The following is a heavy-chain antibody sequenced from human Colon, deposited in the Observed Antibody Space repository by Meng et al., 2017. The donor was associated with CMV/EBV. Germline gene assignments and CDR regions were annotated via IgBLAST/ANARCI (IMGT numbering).Heavy chain of an antibody. D-gene: IGHD5-24*01. CDR2: VRYDGTNK. J-gene: IGHJ4*02. Sequence: GESLKISCVASGFTFSSYGMHWVRQAPGKGLEWVAFVRYDGTNKYYADSVKGRFTISRDNPMDTVYLQMTSLRADDTAVYYCVRDKGDGFIKFHYFDYWGQGTLVTVSS. V-gene: IGHV3-30*02. CDR3: VRDKGDGFIKFHYFDY. CDR1: GFTFSSYG.